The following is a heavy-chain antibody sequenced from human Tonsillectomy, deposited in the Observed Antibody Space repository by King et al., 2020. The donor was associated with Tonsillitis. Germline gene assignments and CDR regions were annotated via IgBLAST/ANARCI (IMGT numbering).Heavy chain of an antibody. CDR2: ISGSGGGT. V-gene: IGHV3-23*04. CDR3: AKDPHYVDYGHFLYSSYAMDV. CDR1: GFTFSTFA. Sequence: VQLVESGGGLVQPGGSLRLSCAASGFTFSTFAMSWVRQAPGKGLEWVSAISGSGGGTYYADSVKGRFTISRDNSKNTLYLQMNSLRAEDTAVYYCAKDPHYVDYGHFLYSSYAMDVWGQGTTVTVSS. J-gene: IGHJ6*02. D-gene: IGHD4-17*01.